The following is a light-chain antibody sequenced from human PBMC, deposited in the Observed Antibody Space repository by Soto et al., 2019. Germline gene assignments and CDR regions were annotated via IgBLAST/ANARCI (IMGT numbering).Light chain of an antibody. Sequence: QMTQSPSSLSASVGDRVTFTCQASQDIRNELGWYQQKPGKAPNLLIYAASSLHTGVPSRFSGSGSGSYFTLTISGLQPDDFATYYCLQDYNYPRTFGRGTKVEVK. V-gene: IGKV1-6*01. CDR1: QDIRNE. CDR3: LQDYNYPRT. J-gene: IGKJ1*01. CDR2: AAS.